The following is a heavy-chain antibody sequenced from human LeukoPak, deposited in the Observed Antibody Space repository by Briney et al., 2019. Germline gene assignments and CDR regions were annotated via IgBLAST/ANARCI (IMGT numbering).Heavy chain of an antibody. V-gene: IGHV3-15*01. CDR1: GFTFTNAW. CDR2: SKSKTDGGTT. CDR3: TTRKLVTMVRGVIIAAPSFDY. D-gene: IGHD3-10*01. J-gene: IGHJ4*02. Sequence: GGSLRLSCGASGFTFTNAWMSWVRQAPGKGLEWVGRSKSKTDGGTTDYAAPVKGRFTISRDDSKNTLYLQMNSLKTEDTAVYYCTTRKLVTMVRGVIIAAPSFDYWGQGTLVTVSS.